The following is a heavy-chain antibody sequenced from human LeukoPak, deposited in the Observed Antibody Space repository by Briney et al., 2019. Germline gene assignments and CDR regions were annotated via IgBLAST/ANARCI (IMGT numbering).Heavy chain of an antibody. D-gene: IGHD3-10*01. CDR1: CFTFSSYT. CDR2: ISSSSSTI. V-gene: IGHV3-48*02. J-gene: IGHJ4*02. Sequence: GGSLRLSCAASCFTFSSYTMNWVRQAPGKGLEWVSDISSSSSTIYYADSVKGRFTISRDNAKNSLYLQMNSLRDEDTAVYYCARDLDYASGTYLDYWGQGTQVTVSS. CDR3: ARDLDYASGTYLDY.